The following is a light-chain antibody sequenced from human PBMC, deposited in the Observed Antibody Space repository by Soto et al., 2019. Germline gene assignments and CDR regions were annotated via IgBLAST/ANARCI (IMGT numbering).Light chain of an antibody. J-gene: IGLJ1*01. CDR3: SSYTSGRDVYV. CDR1: SSDVGSYHY. CDR2: EVS. V-gene: IGLV2-14*01. Sequence: QSVLTQPASVSGSPGQSITISFTGTSSDVGSYHYVSWFQQHPGKAPKLIIFEVSDRPSGVSTRFSGSKSGDTASLTISGLQADDEADYYCSSYTSGRDVYVFGGGTKVTVL.